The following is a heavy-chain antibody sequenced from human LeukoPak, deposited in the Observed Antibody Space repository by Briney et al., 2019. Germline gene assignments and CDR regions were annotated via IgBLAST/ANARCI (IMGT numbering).Heavy chain of an antibody. J-gene: IGHJ4*02. CDR1: GGSTRSGRHH. CDR2: LDESGRP. Sequence: SETLSLTCSVSGGSTRSGRHHWAWVRQPPGKGLEFIGSLDESGRPYYNAPLKSRVTISEDSSGKQFSLNLNSVTAADTAIYYCAREASGSPDYFDSWGQGTPVTVSS. V-gene: IGHV4-39*07. CDR3: AREASGSPDYFDS. D-gene: IGHD1-26*01.